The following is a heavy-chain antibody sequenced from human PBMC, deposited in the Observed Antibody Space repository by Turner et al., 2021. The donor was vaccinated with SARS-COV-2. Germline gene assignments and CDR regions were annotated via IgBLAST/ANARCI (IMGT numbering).Heavy chain of an antibody. Sequence: QLQLQESGPGLVKPSETLSLTCTVSGGSISSSSYYWGWIRQPPGKGLEWIGNIYYSGSAYYNPSLKSRVTISVDPSKNQFSLKLTSVTAADTAVYYCARLMDTAMDYYGTDVGGQGTTVTVSS. CDR2: IYYSGSA. J-gene: IGHJ6*02. V-gene: IGHV4-39*01. CDR1: GGSISSSSYY. CDR3: ARLMDTAMDYYGTDV. D-gene: IGHD5-18*01.